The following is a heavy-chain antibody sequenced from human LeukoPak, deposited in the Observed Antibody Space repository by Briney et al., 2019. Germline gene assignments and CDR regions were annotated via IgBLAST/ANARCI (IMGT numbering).Heavy chain of an antibody. Sequence: KPSETLSLTCTVSGGSISSSSYYWGWIRQPPGKGLEWIGSIYYSGSTYYNPSLKSRVTISVDTSKNQFSLKLNSVTAADTAVYYCGRIAAAAIADYWGQGILVTVSS. D-gene: IGHD6-13*01. CDR3: GRIAAAAIADY. CDR1: GGSISSSSYY. CDR2: IYYSGST. J-gene: IGHJ4*02. V-gene: IGHV4-39*01.